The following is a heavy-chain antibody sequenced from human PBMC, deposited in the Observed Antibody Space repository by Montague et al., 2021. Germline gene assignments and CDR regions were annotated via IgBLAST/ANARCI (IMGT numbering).Heavy chain of an antibody. Sequence: SETLSLTCSVSGDSVRCGIYHWGWIRQSPGKGLGWIGYICDGGSATYKPSLGSRVTMSLDTSSNQFSLNLRSATAADTAVYYCAAYYYGGGGRGSWGQGILVTVSS. CDR1: GDSVRCGIYH. CDR3: AAYYYGGGGRGS. J-gene: IGHJ5*02. CDR2: ICDGGSA. D-gene: IGHD3-22*01. V-gene: IGHV4-61*01.